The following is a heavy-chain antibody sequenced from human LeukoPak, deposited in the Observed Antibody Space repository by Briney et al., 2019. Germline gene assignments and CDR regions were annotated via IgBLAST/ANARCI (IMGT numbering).Heavy chain of an antibody. Sequence: SETLSLTCTVSGGSISNYYWSWIRHSPEKGLEWIGYIHDSGSTNYNPSLKSRVTISVDTSKNQFSLKLSSVTAADTAVYYCARLDAAAGRYLQFFYWGQGTLVTVSS. D-gene: IGHD5-24*01. CDR3: ARLDAAAGRYLQFFY. V-gene: IGHV4-59*08. CDR1: GGSISNYY. CDR2: IHDSGST. J-gene: IGHJ4*02.